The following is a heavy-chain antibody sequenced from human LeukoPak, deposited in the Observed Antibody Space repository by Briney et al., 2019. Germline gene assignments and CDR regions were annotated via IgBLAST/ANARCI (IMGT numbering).Heavy chain of an antibody. Sequence: GGSLRLSCAASGFTFSSYWMNWVRQAPGKGLEWVANIKQDGSEKYYVDSVKGRFTISRDNAKNSLYLQMNSLRAEDTAVYYCAREKALRFLEWPDYGMDVWGQGTTVTVSS. V-gene: IGHV3-7*01. CDR3: AREKALRFLEWPDYGMDV. J-gene: IGHJ6*02. CDR2: IKQDGSEK. CDR1: GFTFSSYW. D-gene: IGHD3-3*01.